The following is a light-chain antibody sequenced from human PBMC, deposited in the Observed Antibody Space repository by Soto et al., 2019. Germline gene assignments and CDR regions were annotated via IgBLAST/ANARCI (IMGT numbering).Light chain of an antibody. CDR3: PHLFDSPIP. J-gene: IGKJ5*01. Sequence: DVQVTQSPSFLSPSIGESVTITGGRSQVISNSLAWYKVKPGKAPKLLIYAGSTLESGVPSRFSATVSGTEFSLTITSLQPEDFATYYCPHLFDSPIPFAQGTRLAIK. CDR1: QVISNS. CDR2: AGS. V-gene: IGKV1-9*01.